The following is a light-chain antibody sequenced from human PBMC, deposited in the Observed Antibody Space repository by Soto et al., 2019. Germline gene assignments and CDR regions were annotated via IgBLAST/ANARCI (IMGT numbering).Light chain of an antibody. J-gene: IGLJ2*01. CDR2: DGS. CDR1: SSDVGSYNL. Sequence: QSALTQPASVSGSPGQSVTISCTGTSSDVGSYNLVSWYQHHPGKAPKLMIYDGSKRPSGVSNRFSGSKSGNTASLTISGLQAEDEADYYCCSYAGSSTLVFGGGTKVTVL. CDR3: CSYAGSSTLV. V-gene: IGLV2-23*01.